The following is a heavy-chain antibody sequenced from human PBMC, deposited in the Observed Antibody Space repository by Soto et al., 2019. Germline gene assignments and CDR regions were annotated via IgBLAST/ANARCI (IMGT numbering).Heavy chain of an antibody. CDR2: IYYSGST. D-gene: IGHD2-2*01. CDR1: GGSISSGGYY. J-gene: IGHJ6*02. V-gene: IGHV4-31*03. CDR3: ARLPDQYYYYCGMDV. Sequence: SETLSLTCTVSGGSISSGGYYWSWIRQHPGKGLEWIGYIYYSGSTYYNPSLKSRVTISVDTSKNQFSLKLSSVTAADTAVYYCARLPDQYYYYCGMDVWGQGTTVTVSS.